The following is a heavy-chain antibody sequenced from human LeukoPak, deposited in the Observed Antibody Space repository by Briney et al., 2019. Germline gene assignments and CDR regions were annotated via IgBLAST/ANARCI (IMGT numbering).Heavy chain of an antibody. CDR3: AAAAYGSGSYTVDY. D-gene: IGHD3-10*01. Sequence: GGSLRLSCEGSAFIFSGHWMNWVRQTPGKGLEWVASIKEDGSERQYVDSVKGRFSISRDNTKGSLFLQLNSLRAEDTAVYYCAAAAYGSGSYTVDYWGQGTLVTVSS. V-gene: IGHV3-7*03. CDR2: IKEDGSER. J-gene: IGHJ4*02. CDR1: AFIFSGHW.